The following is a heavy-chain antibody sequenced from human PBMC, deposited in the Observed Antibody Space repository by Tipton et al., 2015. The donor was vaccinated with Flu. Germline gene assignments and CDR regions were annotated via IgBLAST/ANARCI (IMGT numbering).Heavy chain of an antibody. CDR2: FNWNGGST. V-gene: IGHV3-20*04. Sequence: SLRLSCAASGFTFDDYGMSWVRQAPGKGLEWVSGFNWNGGSTGYADSVKGRFTISRDNAKNSLYLQMNSLRAEDTALYYCARFAYSSSWYSAFDIWGQGTMVTVSS. CDR1: GFTFDDYG. D-gene: IGHD6-13*01. J-gene: IGHJ3*02. CDR3: ARFAYSSSWYSAFDI.